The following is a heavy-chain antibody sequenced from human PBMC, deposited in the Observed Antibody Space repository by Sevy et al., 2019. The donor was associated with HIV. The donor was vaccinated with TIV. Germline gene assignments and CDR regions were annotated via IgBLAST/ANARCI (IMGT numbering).Heavy chain of an antibody. CDR2: IKQDGSEK. Sequence: GGSLRLSCAASGFTFSSYWMSWARQAPGKGLEWVANIKQDGSEKYYVDSVKGRFTISRDNAKNSLYLQMNSLRAEDTAVYYCARDGSLYSNLYYYGMDVWGQGTTVTVSS. CDR3: ARDGSLYSNLYYYGMDV. J-gene: IGHJ6*02. CDR1: GFTFSSYW. D-gene: IGHD4-4*01. V-gene: IGHV3-7*01.